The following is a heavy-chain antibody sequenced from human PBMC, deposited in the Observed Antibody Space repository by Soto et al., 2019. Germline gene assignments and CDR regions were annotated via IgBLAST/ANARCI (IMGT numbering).Heavy chain of an antibody. CDR3: ATEGYCSGGSCHDDAFDI. Sequence: GESLKISCAASGFTFSSYSMNWVRQAPGKGLEWVSSISSSSSYIYYADSVKGRFTISRDNAKNSLYLQMNSLRAEDTAVYYCATEGYCSGGSCHDDAFDIWGQGTMVTVSS. CDR2: ISSSSSYI. V-gene: IGHV3-21*01. D-gene: IGHD2-15*01. J-gene: IGHJ3*02. CDR1: GFTFSSYS.